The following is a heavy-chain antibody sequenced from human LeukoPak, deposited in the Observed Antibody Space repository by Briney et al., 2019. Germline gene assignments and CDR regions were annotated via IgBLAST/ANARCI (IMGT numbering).Heavy chain of an antibody. CDR3: ASLRYSYGAFDY. J-gene: IGHJ4*02. CDR2: IYHSGST. V-gene: IGHV4-4*02. D-gene: IGHD5-18*01. CDR1: GGSISSSNW. Sequence: SQTLSLTCAVSGGSISSSNWWSWVRQPPGKGLEWIGEIYHSGSTNYNPSLKSRVTISVDKSKNQFSLKLSSVTAADTAVYYCASLRYSYGAFDYWGQGTLVTVSS.